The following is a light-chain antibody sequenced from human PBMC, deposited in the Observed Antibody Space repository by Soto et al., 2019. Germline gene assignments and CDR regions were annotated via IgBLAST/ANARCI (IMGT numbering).Light chain of an antibody. CDR3: CSYAGTNTVHVV. V-gene: IGLV2-23*03. Sequence: QSVLTQPASVSGSPGQSITISCTGTSSDVRSYNLVSWYQQHPGKAPKLMIYEGSKRPSGVSNRFSGSKSGNTASLTISGLQAEDEADYYCCSYAGTNTVHVVFGGGTKLTVL. CDR2: EGS. CDR1: SSDVRSYNL. J-gene: IGLJ2*01.